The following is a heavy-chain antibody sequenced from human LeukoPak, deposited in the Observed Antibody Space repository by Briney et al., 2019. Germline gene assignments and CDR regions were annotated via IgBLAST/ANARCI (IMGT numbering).Heavy chain of an antibody. CDR3: ARDLVMVRGVIINLPFDY. J-gene: IGHJ4*02. Sequence: GASVKVSCTASGGTFSSYAISWVRQAPGQGLEWMGRIIPILGIANYAQKFQGRVTITADKSTSTAYMELSSLRSEDTAVYYCARDLVMVRGVIINLPFDYWGQGTLVTVSS. V-gene: IGHV1-69*04. CDR1: GGTFSSYA. CDR2: IIPILGIA. D-gene: IGHD3-10*01.